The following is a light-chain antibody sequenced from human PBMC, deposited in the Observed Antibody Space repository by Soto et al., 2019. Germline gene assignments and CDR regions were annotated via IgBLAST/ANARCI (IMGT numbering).Light chain of an antibody. CDR2: KAS. CDR3: QQYNSYPYI. J-gene: IGKJ2*01. CDR1: QSISSW. Sequence: DIQMTQSPSTLSASVGDRVTITCRASQSISSWLAWYQQKPGKAPNLLIYKASTLESGVPSRFSGSGSETEFTLTISSLQPDDVATYYCQQYNSYPYIFGQGTKLEIK. V-gene: IGKV1-5*03.